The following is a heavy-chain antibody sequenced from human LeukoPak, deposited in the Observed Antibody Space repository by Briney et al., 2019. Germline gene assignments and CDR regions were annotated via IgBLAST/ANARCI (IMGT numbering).Heavy chain of an antibody. CDR2: INPNSGGT. V-gene: IGHV1-2*02. CDR3: ARFRRDEYYDFWSGPRAQNGMDV. J-gene: IGHJ6*02. CDR1: GYTFTGYY. D-gene: IGHD3-3*01. Sequence: GASVKVSCKASGYTFTGYYMHWVRQAPGQGLEWMGWINPNSGGTNYAQKFQGRVTMTRDTSISTAYMELSRLRSDDTAVYYCARFRRDEYYDFWSGPRAQNGMDVWGQGTTVTVSS.